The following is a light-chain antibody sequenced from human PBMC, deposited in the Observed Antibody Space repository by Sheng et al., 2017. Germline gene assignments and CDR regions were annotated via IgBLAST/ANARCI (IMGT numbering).Light chain of an antibody. J-gene: IGKJ2*03. CDR1: QSVNNQ. CDR3: QQYDSTPFS. Sequence: EIVLTQSPATLSLSPGERATLSCRASQSVNNQFAWYQQKPGQPPRLLIFATSSRATDIPDRFSGSGSGTDFTLTISSLQAEDVAVYYCQQYDSTPFSFGQGTKLEIK. V-gene: IGKV3-11*01. CDR2: ATS.